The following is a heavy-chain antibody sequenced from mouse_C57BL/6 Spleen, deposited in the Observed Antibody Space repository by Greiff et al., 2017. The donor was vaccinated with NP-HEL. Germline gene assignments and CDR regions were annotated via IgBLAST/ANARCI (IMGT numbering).Heavy chain of an antibody. CDR1: GYTFTSYW. CDR3: ARCEFITTVVATSDYAMDY. Sequence: VQLQQSGTELVKPGVSVKLSCKASGYTFTSYWMHWVKQRPGQGLEWIGNINPSNGGTNYNEQFKSKATLTVDKSSSTAYMQLSSLTSEDSAVYYCARCEFITTVVATSDYAMDYWGQGTSVTVSS. J-gene: IGHJ4*01. V-gene: IGHV1-53*01. D-gene: IGHD1-1*01. CDR2: INPSNGGT.